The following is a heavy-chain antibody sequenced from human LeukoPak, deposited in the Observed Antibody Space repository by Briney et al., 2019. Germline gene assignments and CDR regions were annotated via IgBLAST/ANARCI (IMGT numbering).Heavy chain of an antibody. CDR3: APLGSYPPEYFQH. CDR2: ISYDGSNK. CDR1: GFTFSSYA. D-gene: IGHD3-16*02. Sequence: PGGSLRLSCAASGFTFSSYAMHWVRQAPGKGLEWVAVISYDGSNKYYADSVKGRFTISRDNSKNTLYLQMNSLRAEDTAVYYCAPLGSYPPEYFQHWGQGTLVTVSS. V-gene: IGHV3-30*04. J-gene: IGHJ1*01.